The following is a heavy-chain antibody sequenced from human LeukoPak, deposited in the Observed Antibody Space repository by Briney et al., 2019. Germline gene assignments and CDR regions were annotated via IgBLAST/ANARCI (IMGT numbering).Heavy chain of an antibody. D-gene: IGHD3-10*01. J-gene: IGHJ4*02. Sequence: PGGSLRLSCAASGFTLSSYGMHWVRQAPGKGLEWVAVISKDGSNKYNADSVKGRFTISRDNSKNTLYLQMNSLRAEDTAVYYCAKDGSKYYYGSGSYYYYWGQGTLVTVSS. CDR2: ISKDGSNK. CDR1: GFTLSSYG. CDR3: AKDGSKYYYGSGSYYYY. V-gene: IGHV3-30*18.